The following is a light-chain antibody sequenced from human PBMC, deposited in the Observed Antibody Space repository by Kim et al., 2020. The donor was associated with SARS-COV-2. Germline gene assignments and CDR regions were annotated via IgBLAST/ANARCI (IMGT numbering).Light chain of an antibody. CDR2: DAS. CDR3: QQYNSN. J-gene: IGKJ2*01. CDR1: QSISTW. V-gene: IGKV1-5*01. Sequence: PLSASVGDRVTITCRASQSISTWVAWYQQKPGKAPKLLIYDASSLKSGVPSRFSGSGSGTEFTLTISSLQPDDFATYYCQQYNSNFGQGTKLEI.